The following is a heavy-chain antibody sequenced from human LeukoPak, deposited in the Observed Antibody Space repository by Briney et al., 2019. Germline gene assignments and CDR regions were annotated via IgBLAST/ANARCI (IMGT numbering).Heavy chain of an antibody. Sequence: PGGSLRLSCAASGFTFSSYSMNWVRQAPGGRLEWVSYISSSSSTIYYADSVKGRFTISRDNAKNSLYLQMNSLRAEDTAVYYCARDVAAADYWGQGTLVTVSS. D-gene: IGHD6-13*01. CDR1: GFTFSSYS. J-gene: IGHJ4*02. CDR2: ISSSSSTI. V-gene: IGHV3-48*01. CDR3: ARDVAAADY.